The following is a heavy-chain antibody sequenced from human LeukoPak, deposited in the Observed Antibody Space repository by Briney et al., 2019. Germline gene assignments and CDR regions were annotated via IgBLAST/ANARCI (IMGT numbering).Heavy chain of an antibody. Sequence: GGSLRLSCAGSGFTFSSYWMHWVRQAPGKGLVWVSRINSDGSSTSYADSVKGRFTISRDNAKNTLYLQMNSLRAEDTAVYYCAKLYYYDSSGYYPGAFDIWGQGTMVTVSS. CDR1: GFTFSSYW. CDR2: INSDGSST. CDR3: AKLYYYDSSGYYPGAFDI. J-gene: IGHJ3*02. V-gene: IGHV3-74*01. D-gene: IGHD3-22*01.